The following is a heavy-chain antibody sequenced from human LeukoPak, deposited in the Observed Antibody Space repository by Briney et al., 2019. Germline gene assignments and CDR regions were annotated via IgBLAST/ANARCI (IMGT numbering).Heavy chain of an antibody. CDR1: GGSISSYY. D-gene: IGHD6-13*01. V-gene: IGHV4-59*08. J-gene: IGHJ3*02. CDR2: IYYSGST. CDR3: ARHAPYSSSRDDAFDI. Sequence: PSDTLSLTCTVSGGSISSYYWSWIRQPPGKGLEWIGYIYYSGSTNYNPSLKSRVTISVDTSKNQFSLKLSSVTAADTAVYYCARHAPYSSSRDDAFDIWGQGTMVTVSS.